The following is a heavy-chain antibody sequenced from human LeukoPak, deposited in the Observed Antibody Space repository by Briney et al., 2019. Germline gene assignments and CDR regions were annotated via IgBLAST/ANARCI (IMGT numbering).Heavy chain of an antibody. V-gene: IGHV3-7*01. Sequence: PGGTLRLSCAGSGFTFSTSGFSWVRQAPGTGLEWVANIKQDGSEKYYVDSVKGRFTISRDNAKNSLYLQMNSLRAEDTAVYYCARAVIGGTYDSSGYVDYWGQGTLVTVSS. CDR1: GFTFSTSG. J-gene: IGHJ4*02. CDR2: IKQDGSEK. D-gene: IGHD3-22*01. CDR3: ARAVIGGTYDSSGYVDY.